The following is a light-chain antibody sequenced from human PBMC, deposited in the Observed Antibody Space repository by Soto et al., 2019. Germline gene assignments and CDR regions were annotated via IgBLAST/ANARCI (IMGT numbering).Light chain of an antibody. V-gene: IGLV2-11*01. CDR3: FSYAGNYTSL. J-gene: IGLJ2*01. CDR2: DVT. Sequence: QSALTQPRSVSGSPGQSVTISCTGTSSNVGGYDYVSWYQQHPGKAPKLMIYDVTKRPSGVPDRFSGSKSGNTASLIISGLQAEDEADYYCFSYAGNYTSLFGGGTKLTVL. CDR1: SSNVGGYDY.